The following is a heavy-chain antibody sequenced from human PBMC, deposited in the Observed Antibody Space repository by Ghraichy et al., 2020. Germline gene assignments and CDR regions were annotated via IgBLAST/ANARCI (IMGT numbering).Heavy chain of an antibody. D-gene: IGHD4-23*01. V-gene: IGHV3-48*02. CDR3: ARGSTVVRFYYYDGMDV. CDR2: ITSSSRFK. CDR1: GFTFGSYS. Sequence: LSLTCVSSGFTFGSYSMNWVRQSPGKRLEWVSYITSSSRFKSYADSVKGRFTISRDNAQNSLSLQMTSLTDEDTAVYYCARGSTVVRFYYYDGMDVWGQGTTVTVSS. J-gene: IGHJ6*02.